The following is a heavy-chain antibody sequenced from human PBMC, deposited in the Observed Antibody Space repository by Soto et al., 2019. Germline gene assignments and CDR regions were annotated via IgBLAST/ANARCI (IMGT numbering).Heavy chain of an antibody. Sequence: GGSLRLSCAASGFAFSPYSMNWVRQAPGKGLEWVSSITGGSIYIYYADSVKGRFTISRDNAKNSLYLQMNSLRAEDTAVYYCVRDFNAFDIWGQGTVVTVSS. J-gene: IGHJ3*02. CDR1: GFAFSPYS. V-gene: IGHV3-21*01. CDR3: VRDFNAFDI. CDR2: ITGGSIYI.